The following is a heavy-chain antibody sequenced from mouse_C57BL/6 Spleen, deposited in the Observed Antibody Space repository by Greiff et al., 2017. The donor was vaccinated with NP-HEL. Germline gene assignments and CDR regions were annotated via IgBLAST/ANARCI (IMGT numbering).Heavy chain of an antibody. Sequence: QVQLQQPGAELVKPGASVKVSCKASGYTFTSYWMHWVKQRPGQGLEWIGRIHPSASDTNYNQKFKGKATLTVDKSSSTAYMQLSSLTSEDSAVYYCAIGAGTPWFAYWGQGTLVTVSA. J-gene: IGHJ3*01. CDR3: AIGAGTPWFAY. V-gene: IGHV1-74*01. CDR1: GYTFTSYW. D-gene: IGHD4-1*01. CDR2: IHPSASDT.